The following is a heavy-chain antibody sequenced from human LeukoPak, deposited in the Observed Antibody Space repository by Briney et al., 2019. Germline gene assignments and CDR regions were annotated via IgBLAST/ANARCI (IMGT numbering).Heavy chain of an antibody. CDR1: GFTFSSYA. D-gene: IGHD3-3*01. V-gene: IGHV3-23*01. Sequence: GGSLRLSCAASGFTFSSYAMSWVRQAPGKGLEWVSALSGSGGYTYFADSVKGRFTISRDNSKNTLYLQMNSLRAEDTAVYYCAKGIARNLEWLLSFDYWGQGTLVTVSS. CDR2: LSGSGGYT. J-gene: IGHJ4*02. CDR3: AKGIARNLEWLLSFDY.